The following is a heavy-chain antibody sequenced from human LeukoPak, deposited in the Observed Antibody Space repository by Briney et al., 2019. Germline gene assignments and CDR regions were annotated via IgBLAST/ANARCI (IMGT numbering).Heavy chain of an antibody. CDR2: IYYSKNT. D-gene: IGHD1-26*01. Sequence: SETLSLTCTVSGGSISSSSAYWGWIRQPPGKGLEWIGSIYYSKNTYYNPSLKSRVTISLDTSRNQFSLQLSSVTAADTAVYYCARQKWDRLTYYYYGMDVWGQGTTVTVSS. J-gene: IGHJ6*02. CDR1: GGSISSSSAY. CDR3: ARQKWDRLTYYYYGMDV. V-gene: IGHV4-39*01.